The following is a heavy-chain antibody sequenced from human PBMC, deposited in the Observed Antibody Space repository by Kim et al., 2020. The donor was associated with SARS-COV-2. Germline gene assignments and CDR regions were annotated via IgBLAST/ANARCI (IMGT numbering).Heavy chain of an antibody. Sequence: SETLSLTCTVSGGSVSSGSYYWSWIRQPPGKGLEWIGYIYYSGSTNYNPSLKSRVTISVDTSKNQFSLKLSSVTAADTAVYYCARFTMQNYGMDVWGQGT. D-gene: IGHD3-10*01. J-gene: IGHJ6*02. CDR3: ARFTMQNYGMDV. V-gene: IGHV4-61*01. CDR1: GGSVSSGSYY. CDR2: IYYSGST.